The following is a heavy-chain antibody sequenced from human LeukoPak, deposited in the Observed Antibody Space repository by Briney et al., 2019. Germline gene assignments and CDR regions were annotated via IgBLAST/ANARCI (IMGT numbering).Heavy chain of an antibody. CDR3: AREDWNYGFDY. CDR2: IYTSGSS. D-gene: IGHD1-7*01. J-gene: IGHJ4*02. Sequence: SETLSLTCTVSGGSISSYYWSWIRQPAGKGLEWIGRIYTSGSSNYNPSLKSRVTMSLYTSKNQFSLKLSSVTAADTAVYYCAREDWNYGFDYWGQGTLVTVSS. V-gene: IGHV4-4*07. CDR1: GGSISSYY.